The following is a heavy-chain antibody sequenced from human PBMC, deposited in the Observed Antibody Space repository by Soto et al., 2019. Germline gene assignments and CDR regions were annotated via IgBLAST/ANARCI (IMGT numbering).Heavy chain of an antibody. J-gene: IGHJ6*02. CDR3: ARDGVASASVYYYYGMDV. V-gene: IGHV1-69*13. CDR2: IIPIFGTA. Sequence: GASVKASCKASGGTFSSYAISWVRQAPGQGLEWMGGIIPIFGTANYAQKFQGRVTITADESTSTAYMELSSLRSEDTAVYYCARDGVASASVYYYYGMDVWGQGTTVTVSS. D-gene: IGHD3-3*01. CDR1: GGTFSSYA.